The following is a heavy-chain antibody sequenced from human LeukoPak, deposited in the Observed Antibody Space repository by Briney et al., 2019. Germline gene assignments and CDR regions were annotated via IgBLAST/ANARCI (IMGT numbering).Heavy chain of an antibody. CDR2: IYYSGST. D-gene: IGHD3-22*01. Sequence: SETLSLTCTVSGGSISSYYWSWIRQPPGKGLEWIGYIYYSGSTNYNPSLKSRVTMSVDTSKNQFSLKLSSVTAADTAVYYCARDLYYYDSSANARFDPWGQGTLVTVSS. J-gene: IGHJ5*02. CDR3: ARDLYYYDSSANARFDP. CDR1: GGSISSYY. V-gene: IGHV4-59*12.